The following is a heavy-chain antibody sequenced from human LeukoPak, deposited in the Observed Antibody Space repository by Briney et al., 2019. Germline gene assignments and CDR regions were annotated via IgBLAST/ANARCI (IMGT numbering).Heavy chain of an antibody. J-gene: IGHJ4*02. CDR1: GGSLSGYY. D-gene: IGHD5-12*01. CDR3: AREAANSGYDGDY. Sequence: SETLSLTCAVYGGSLSGYYWSWIRQPPGKGLEWIGEINHSGSTNYNPSLKSRVTISVDSSKNQFSLKLSSVTAADTAVYYCAREAANSGYDGDYWGQGTLVTVSS. V-gene: IGHV4-34*01. CDR2: INHSGST.